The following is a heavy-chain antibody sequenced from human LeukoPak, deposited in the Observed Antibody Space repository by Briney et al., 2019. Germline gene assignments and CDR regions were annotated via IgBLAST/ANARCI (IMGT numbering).Heavy chain of an antibody. J-gene: IGHJ5*02. V-gene: IGHV3-23*01. CDR1: GFTFSSYA. D-gene: IGHD6-19*01. CDR2: ISGSGGST. CDR3: AKGASSGWLLYWFDP. Sequence: GGSLRLSCAASGFTFSSYAMSWVRQAPGKGLEWVSAISGSGGSTYYADSVKGRFTISRDNSKNTLYLQINSLRAEDTAIYYCAKGASSGWLLYWFDPWGQGTLVTVSS.